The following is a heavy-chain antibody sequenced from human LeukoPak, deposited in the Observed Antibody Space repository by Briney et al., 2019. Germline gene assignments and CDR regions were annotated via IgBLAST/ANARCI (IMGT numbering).Heavy chain of an antibody. V-gene: IGHV1-18*01. CDR3: ARANGYSGYDFPYYYYRDV. CDR1: GYTFTSYG. D-gene: IGHD5-12*01. J-gene: IGHJ6*03. CDR2: ISAYNGNT. Sequence: HEASVKVSCKASGYTFTSYGISWVRQAPGQGLEWMGWISAYNGNTNYAQKLQGRVTMTTDTSTSTAYMELRSLRSDDTAVYYCARANGYSGYDFPYYYYRDVWGKGTTVTVSS.